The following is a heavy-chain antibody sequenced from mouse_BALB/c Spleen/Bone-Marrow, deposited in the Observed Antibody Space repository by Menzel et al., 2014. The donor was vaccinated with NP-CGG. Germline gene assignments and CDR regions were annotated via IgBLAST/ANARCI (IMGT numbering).Heavy chain of an antibody. CDR1: GYSFTGYT. Sequence: EVQLVESGPELVKPGASMKISCKASGYSFTGYTMNWVKQSHGKNLEWIGLINPYNGGTSYNQRFKSKATLTVDKSSSTVYMELLSLTSEDSAVYYCARDGYDRVYAVDYWGQGTSVTVSS. J-gene: IGHJ4*01. V-gene: IGHV1-18*01. CDR2: INPYNGGT. CDR3: ARDGYDRVYAVDY. D-gene: IGHD2-2*01.